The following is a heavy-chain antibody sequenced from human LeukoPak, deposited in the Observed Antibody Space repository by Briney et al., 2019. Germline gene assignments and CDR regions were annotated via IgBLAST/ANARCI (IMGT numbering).Heavy chain of an antibody. CDR3: ARDDFVIGGYYHKRCYYYYMDV. J-gene: IGHJ6*03. V-gene: IGHV1-18*01. D-gene: IGHD2-21*02. Sequence: ASVKVSCKASGYTFTSYGISWVRQAPGQGLEWMGWISAYNGNTNYAQKLQGRVTMTTDTSTSTAYMELRSLRSDDTAVYYCARDDFVIGGYYHKRCYYYYMDVWGKGTTVTVSS. CDR2: ISAYNGNT. CDR1: GYTFTSYG.